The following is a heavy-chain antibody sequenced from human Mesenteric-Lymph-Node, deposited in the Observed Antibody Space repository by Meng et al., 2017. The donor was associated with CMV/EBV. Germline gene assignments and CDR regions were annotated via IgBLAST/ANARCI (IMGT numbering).Heavy chain of an antibody. Sequence: TEAGGNKRRERKNGKRIRKKRGKGKERKGKKKKKGKKNKKPKKKSRVTISVETSRNKFSLKLTSMTAADTAVYYCARGALGSFDLWGRGTLVTVSS. V-gene: IGHV4-61*01. D-gene: IGHD3-16*01. CDR3: ARGALGSFDL. CDR1: GGNKRRERKN. J-gene: IGHJ2*01. CDR2: KKKKGKK.